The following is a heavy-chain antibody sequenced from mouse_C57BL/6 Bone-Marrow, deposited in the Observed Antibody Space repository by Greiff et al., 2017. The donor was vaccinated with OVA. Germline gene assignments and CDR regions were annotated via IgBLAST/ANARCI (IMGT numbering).Heavy chain of an antibody. V-gene: IGHV1-53*01. Sequence: QVQLKQPGPELVKPGASVKLSCKASSYTFTSYWMHWVKQRPGQGLEWIGNINPSNGGTNYNEKFKSKATLTVDKSSSTAYMQLSSLTSEDSAVYYCARGGLRRGPWFAYWGQGTLVTVSA. CDR2: INPSNGGT. J-gene: IGHJ3*01. D-gene: IGHD2-4*01. CDR1: SYTFTSYW. CDR3: ARGGLRRGPWFAY.